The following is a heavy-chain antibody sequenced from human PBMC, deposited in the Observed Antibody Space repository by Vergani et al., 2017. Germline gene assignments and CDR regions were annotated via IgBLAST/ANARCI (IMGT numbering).Heavy chain of an antibody. Sequence: QVQLQESGPGLVKSSETLSLTCSVSFDSIRNLYCNWIRQPPGKGLEWIGSIHYSEKTNYNPSLKTRVTISVDTSKNQFSLTLTTVTAADTAVYYCASDTHSGQRADRWGQGSLVTVTS. CDR2: IHYSEKT. J-gene: IGHJ5*02. CDR1: FDSIRNLY. V-gene: IGHV4-59*11. CDR3: ASDTHSGQRADR. D-gene: IGHD6-19*01.